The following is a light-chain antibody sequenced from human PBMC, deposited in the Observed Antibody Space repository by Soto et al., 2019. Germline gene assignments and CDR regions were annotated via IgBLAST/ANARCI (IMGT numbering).Light chain of an antibody. CDR1: QSISSW. CDR2: KAT. V-gene: IGKV1-5*03. Sequence: DIPMTQSPSTLSASVGDRVTITCRASQSISSWLDWYQQKPGKASKLLIYKATSLESGVPSRFSVSGSGTEFTLTISSLQPDDFATYYLQQYNSYYTFGQGTKLEIK. CDR3: QQYNSYYT. J-gene: IGKJ2*01.